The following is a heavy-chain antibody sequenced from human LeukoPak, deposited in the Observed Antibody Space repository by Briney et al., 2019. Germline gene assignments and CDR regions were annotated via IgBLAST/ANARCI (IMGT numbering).Heavy chain of an antibody. D-gene: IGHD3-10*02. Sequence: GGSLRLPCAASGFTFSSYEMDWVRQAPGKGLEWVSYISSSGSTIYYADSVKGRFTISRDNAKNSLYLQMNSLRAEDTAVYYCAELGITMIGGVWGKGTTVTISS. J-gene: IGHJ6*04. CDR1: GFTFSSYE. CDR3: AELGITMIGGV. CDR2: ISSSGSTI. V-gene: IGHV3-48*03.